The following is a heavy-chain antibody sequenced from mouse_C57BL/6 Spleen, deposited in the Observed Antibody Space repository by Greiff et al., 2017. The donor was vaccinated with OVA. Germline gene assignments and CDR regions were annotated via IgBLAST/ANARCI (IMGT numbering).Heavy chain of an antibody. CDR3: ARVYDGYVVTWFAY. CDR1: GYTFTSYW. Sequence: QVQLQQPGAELVKPGASVKLSCKASGYTFTSYWMQWVKQRPGQGLEWIGEIDPSDSYTNYNQKFKGKATLTVDTSSSTAYMQLSSLTSEASSVYDCARVYDGYVVTWFAYWGHRTLVTVS. CDR2: IDPSDSYT. V-gene: IGHV1-50*01. D-gene: IGHD2-2*01. J-gene: IGHJ3*01.